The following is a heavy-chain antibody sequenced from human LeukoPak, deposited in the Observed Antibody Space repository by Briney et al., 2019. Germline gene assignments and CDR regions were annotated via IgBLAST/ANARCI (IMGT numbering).Heavy chain of an antibody. J-gene: IGHJ4*02. V-gene: IGHV3-7*01. D-gene: IGHD3-22*01. Sequence: GGSLRLSCAASGFTFSSYWMSWVRQAPGKGLEWVANIKQDGSEKYYVDSVKGRFTISRDNAKNSLYLQMNSLRAEDTAVYYCARDRPYYYYDSSGYCFDYWGQGTVVTVSS. CDR1: GFTFSSYW. CDR2: IKQDGSEK. CDR3: ARDRPYYYYDSSGYCFDY.